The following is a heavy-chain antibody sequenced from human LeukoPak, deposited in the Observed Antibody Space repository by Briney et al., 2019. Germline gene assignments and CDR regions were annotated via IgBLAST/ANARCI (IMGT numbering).Heavy chain of an antibody. V-gene: IGHV3-30*02. CDR1: GFSFTRFG. D-gene: IGHD2-21*02. CDR2: IRSDGSIK. Sequence: PGGSLRLSCAASGFSFTRFGMQWVRQAPGKGLEWVTFIRSDGSIKYYADSVKGRFTISRDNSKKTLYLQMNSLRAEDTAVYYCAKDVSTNCVGDCPPDYWGQGTLVTVSS. J-gene: IGHJ4*02. CDR3: AKDVSTNCVGDCPPDY.